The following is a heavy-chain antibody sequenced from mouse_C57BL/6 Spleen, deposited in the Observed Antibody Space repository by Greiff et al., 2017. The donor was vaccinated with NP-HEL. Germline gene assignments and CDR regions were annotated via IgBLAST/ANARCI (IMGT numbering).Heavy chain of an antibody. CDR2: ISSGGDYI. Sequence: EVKLMESGEGLVKPGGSLKLSCAASGFTFSSYAMSWVRQTPEKRLEWVAYISSGGDYIYYADTVKGRFTISRDNARNTLYLQMSSLKSEDTAMYYCTRPHYYGSSYEDYAMDYWGQGTSVTVSS. V-gene: IGHV5-9-1*02. CDR1: GFTFSSYA. J-gene: IGHJ4*01. CDR3: TRPHYYGSSYEDYAMDY. D-gene: IGHD1-1*01.